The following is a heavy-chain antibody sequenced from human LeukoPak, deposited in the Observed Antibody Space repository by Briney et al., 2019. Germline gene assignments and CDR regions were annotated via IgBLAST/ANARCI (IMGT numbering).Heavy chain of an antibody. V-gene: IGHV4-34*01. J-gene: IGHJ4*02. D-gene: IGHD3-22*01. CDR3: ARGSTRAPYYYDSSYYFDY. CDR2: INHSGST. Sequence: SETLSLTCAVYGGSFSGYYWSWIRQPPGKGLEWIGEINHSGSTNYNPSLKSRVAISVDTSKNQFSLKLSSVTAADTAVYYCARGSTRAPYYYDSSYYFDYWGQGTLVTVSS. CDR1: GGSFSGYY.